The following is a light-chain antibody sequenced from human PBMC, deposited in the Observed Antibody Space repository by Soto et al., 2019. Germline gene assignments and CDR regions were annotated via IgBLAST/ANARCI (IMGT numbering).Light chain of an antibody. CDR1: SSDVGAYNY. J-gene: IGLJ1*01. CDR3: CSFTSITTYV. V-gene: IGLV2-14*01. Sequence: QSVLTQPASVSGSLGQSITISCTGTSSDVGAYNYVSWYQQQPGKAPKLMISEVSNRPSGVSNRFSGSKSGNTASLIISGLQAEDEADYYCCSFTSITTYVFGPGKKVNVL. CDR2: EVS.